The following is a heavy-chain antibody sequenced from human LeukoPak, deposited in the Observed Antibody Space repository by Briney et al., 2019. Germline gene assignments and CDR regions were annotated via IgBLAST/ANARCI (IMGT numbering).Heavy chain of an antibody. CDR1: GVSISSYY. Sequence: SETLSLTCTVSGVSISSYYWSWIRQPPGKGLEWIGEIYHSGITNYNPSLKSRVTISVDKSKNQFSLKLSSVTAGDTAVYYCARGGDDYPASFDYWGQGTLVTVSS. V-gene: IGHV4-59*12. D-gene: IGHD5-24*01. CDR2: IYHSGIT. CDR3: ARGGDDYPASFDY. J-gene: IGHJ4*02.